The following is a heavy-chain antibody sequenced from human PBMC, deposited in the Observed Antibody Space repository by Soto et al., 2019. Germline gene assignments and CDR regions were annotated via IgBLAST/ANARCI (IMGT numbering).Heavy chain of an antibody. J-gene: IGHJ6*02. CDR2: ISGSGGST. CDR3: AKDGVTIFGVVITRPYYYYYGMDV. V-gene: IGHV3-23*01. D-gene: IGHD3-3*01. Sequence: PXESLRLSCAASGFTFSSYAMSWVRQAPGKGLEWVSAISGSGGSTYYADSVKGRFTISRDNSKNTLYLQMNSLRAEDTAVYYCAKDGVTIFGVVITRPYYYYYGMDVWGQGTTVTVSS. CDR1: GFTFSSYA.